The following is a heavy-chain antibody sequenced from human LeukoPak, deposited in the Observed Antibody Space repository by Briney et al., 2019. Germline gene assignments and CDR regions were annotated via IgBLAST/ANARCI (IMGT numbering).Heavy chain of an antibody. D-gene: IGHD3-22*01. CDR3: ARDGAGGDYYDSSGY. CDR1: GGSIDSGRYY. J-gene: IGHJ4*02. CDR2: IHYSGST. V-gene: IGHV4-31*03. Sequence: PSQTLSLTCTVSGGSIDSGRYYWSWIRQHPGKGLQWIGHIHYSGSTHYNPSVESRITISVDISKSQFSLKLSSVTAADTAVYYCARDGAGGDYYDSSGYWGQGTLVTVSS.